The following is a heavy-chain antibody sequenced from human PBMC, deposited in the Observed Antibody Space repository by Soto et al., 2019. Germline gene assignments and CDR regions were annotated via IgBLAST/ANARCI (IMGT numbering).Heavy chain of an antibody. CDR2: INPSGGST. CDR3: AREEGATIEEGGMDV. D-gene: IGHD1-26*01. Sequence: QVQLVQSGAEVKKPGASVKVSCKASGYTFTSYYMHWVRQAPGQGLEWMGIINPSGGSTSYAQKFQGRGNMTRDTSTSTVYMELSSLRSEDTAVYYCAREEGATIEEGGMDVWGQGTTVTVSS. V-gene: IGHV1-46*03. J-gene: IGHJ6*02. CDR1: GYTFTSYY.